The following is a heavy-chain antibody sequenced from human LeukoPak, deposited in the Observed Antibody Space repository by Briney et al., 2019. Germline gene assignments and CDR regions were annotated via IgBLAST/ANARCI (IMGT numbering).Heavy chain of an antibody. J-gene: IGHJ4*02. D-gene: IGHD6-25*01. CDR3: ARARLLAAGRYPFDY. Sequence: GGSLRLSCAASGFTVSSNYMTWVRQAPGKGLDWVSVIYSGGSTYYADSVKGRFSISRDNSMNTLSLQMSSLRAEDTAVYYCARARLLAAGRYPFDYWGQGTLVTVSS. V-gene: IGHV3-66*01. CDR1: GFTVSSNY. CDR2: IYSGGST.